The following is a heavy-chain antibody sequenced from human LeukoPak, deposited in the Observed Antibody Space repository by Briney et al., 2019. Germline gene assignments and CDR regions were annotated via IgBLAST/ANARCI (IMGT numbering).Heavy chain of an antibody. D-gene: IGHD4-23*01. CDR1: GGSISSYY. CDR2: IYYSGST. CDR3: ARHAVTHYYFDY. Sequence: SETLSLTCTVSGGSISSYYWSWLRQPPGKGLEWIGYIYYSGSTNYNPSLKRRVSISVDTSKSQFSLKLSSVTAADTAVYYCARHAVTHYYFDYWGQGTLVTVSS. J-gene: IGHJ4*02. V-gene: IGHV4-59*08.